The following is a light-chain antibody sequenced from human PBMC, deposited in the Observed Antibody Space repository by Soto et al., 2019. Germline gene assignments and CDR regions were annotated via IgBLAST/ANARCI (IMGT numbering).Light chain of an antibody. CDR2: AAS. J-gene: IGKJ4*01. V-gene: IGKV1-27*01. CDR1: QGISNY. Sequence: DIQMTQSPSSLSASVGDRVTITCRASQGISNYLAWYQQKPGKVPKLLIYAASTLQSGVPSRFSGSGSGTDFTLTISSLQPENVATYYGQKYNSAPPLTFGGGTKVESK. CDR3: QKYNSAPPLT.